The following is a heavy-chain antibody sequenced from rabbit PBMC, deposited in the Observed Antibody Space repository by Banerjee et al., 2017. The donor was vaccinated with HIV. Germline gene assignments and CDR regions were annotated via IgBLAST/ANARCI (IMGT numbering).Heavy chain of an antibody. V-gene: IGHV1S45*01. CDR1: GFSFSSRYW. Sequence: QEQLVESGGDLVKPGASLTLTCTASGFSFSSRYWICWVRQAPGKGLEWIGRIYPDYGSTDYASWVNGRFTISKTSSTTVTLQMTSLTAADTAIYFCAVGDGSSGWGFNLWGQGTLVTVS. J-gene: IGHJ4*01. CDR3: AVGDGSSGWGFNL. CDR2: IYPDYGST. D-gene: IGHD4-1*01.